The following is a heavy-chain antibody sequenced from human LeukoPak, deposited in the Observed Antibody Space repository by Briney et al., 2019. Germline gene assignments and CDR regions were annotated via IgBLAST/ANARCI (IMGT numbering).Heavy chain of an antibody. CDR2: ISGSGGST. D-gene: IGHD3-22*01. V-gene: IGHV3-23*01. J-gene: IGHJ3*01. Sequence: GGSLRLSCVVSGFTFSSYAMSWVRQAPGKGLEWVSGISGSGGSTYYADSVKGRFTISRDNTKNTLYLQMNSLRAEDTAVYYCVLRGYYSDFASDFWGQGTMVTVSS. CDR1: GFTFSSYA. CDR3: VLRGYYSDFASDF.